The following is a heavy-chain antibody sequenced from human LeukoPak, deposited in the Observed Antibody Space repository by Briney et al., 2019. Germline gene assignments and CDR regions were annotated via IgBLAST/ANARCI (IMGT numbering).Heavy chain of an antibody. D-gene: IGHD1-26*01. CDR3: ARAVGAYRTVDY. V-gene: IGHV1-2*04. CDR2: INPNSGGT. CDR1: GYTFTGYY. J-gene: IGHJ4*02. Sequence: ASVTVSCRASGYTFTGYYMHWVRQAPGQGLEWMGWINPNSGGTNYAQKFQGWVTMTRDTSISTAYMELSRLRSDDTAVYYCARAVGAYRTVDYWGQGTLVTVSS.